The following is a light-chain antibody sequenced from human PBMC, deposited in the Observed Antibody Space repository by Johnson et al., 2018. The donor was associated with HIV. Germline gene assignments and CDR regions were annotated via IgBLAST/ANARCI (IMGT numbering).Light chain of an antibody. CDR1: SSNIENYY. CDR3: GTWDSSLSNFV. V-gene: IGLV1-51*01. Sequence: QSALTQPPSVSAAPGQKVTISCSGSSSNIENYYVSWYQHHPGTAPKLLIYDNNKRPSGIPDRFSGSKSGTSATLGITGLQTGDEADYYCGTWDSSLSNFVFGIGTKVSVL. J-gene: IGLJ1*01. CDR2: DNN.